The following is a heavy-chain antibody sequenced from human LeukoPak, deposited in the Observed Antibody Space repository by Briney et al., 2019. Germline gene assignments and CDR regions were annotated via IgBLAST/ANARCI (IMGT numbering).Heavy chain of an antibody. V-gene: IGHV4-38-2*02. CDR3: AKFAADVVQSAFDI. CDR1: GYSIRSGYY. Sequence: SETLSLTCSVSGYSIRSGYYWGWIRQPPGKGLEWIGSFYATGSTHYNPSLRSRVTISVDTSKNQFSLKMASVTAADTAIYYCAKFAADVVQSAFDIWGQGTVVTVSS. J-gene: IGHJ3*02. D-gene: IGHD6-6*01. CDR2: FYATGST.